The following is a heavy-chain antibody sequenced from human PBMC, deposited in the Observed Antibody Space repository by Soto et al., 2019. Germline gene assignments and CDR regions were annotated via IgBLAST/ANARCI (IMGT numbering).Heavy chain of an antibody. CDR2: IYSGHSR. CDR1: GLTVSNNY. CDR3: ARDQNY. V-gene: IGHV3-66*01. J-gene: IGHJ4*02. Sequence: PWWSLRLSGAASGLTVSNNYMSWVRQAPGKGLEWISLIYSGHSRAYADSVKGRFTISTDNFNNTLYLQMNSLRAEDTAVYYCARDQNYWGQGTLVTVSS.